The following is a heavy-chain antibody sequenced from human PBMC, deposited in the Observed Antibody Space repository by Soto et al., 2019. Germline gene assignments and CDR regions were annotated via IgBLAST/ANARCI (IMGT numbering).Heavy chain of an antibody. CDR2: IYYSEST. Sequence: SETLSLTCTVSGGSISSGGYYWSWIRQHPGKGLEWIGYIYYSESTYYNPSLKSRVTISVDTSKNQFSLKLSSVTAADTAVYYCARGRSSSWYPTFDYWGQGTLVTVSS. D-gene: IGHD6-13*01. CDR1: GGSISSGGYY. V-gene: IGHV4-31*03. J-gene: IGHJ4*02. CDR3: ARGRSSSWYPTFDY.